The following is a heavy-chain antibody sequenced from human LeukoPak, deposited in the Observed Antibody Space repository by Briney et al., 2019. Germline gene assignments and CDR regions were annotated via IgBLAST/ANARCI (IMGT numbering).Heavy chain of an antibody. J-gene: IGHJ4*02. Sequence: SQTLSLTCTVSGGSISSGGYYWSWIRQPPGKGLEWMGYIYHSGSTYYNPSLKRPLTISVDRSKNQFSLKLSSVTAADTAVYYCARNGYARVDYWGQGTLVTVSS. CDR1: GGSISSGGYY. V-gene: IGHV4-30-2*01. CDR3: ARNGYARVDY. CDR2: IYHSGST. D-gene: IGHD5-18*01.